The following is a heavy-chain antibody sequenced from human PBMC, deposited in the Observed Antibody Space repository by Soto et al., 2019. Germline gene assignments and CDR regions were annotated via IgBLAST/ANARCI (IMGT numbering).Heavy chain of an antibody. Sequence: SETLSLTCTVSGGSISSSSYYWGWIRQPPGKGLEWIGSIYYSGSTYYNTSLKSRVTISVDTSKNQFSLKLSSVTAADTAVYYCARDRRTFSAVWGQGTTVTVSS. CDR2: IYYSGST. CDR1: GGSISSSSYY. D-gene: IGHD3-10*01. V-gene: IGHV4-39*02. J-gene: IGHJ6*02. CDR3: ARDRRTFSAV.